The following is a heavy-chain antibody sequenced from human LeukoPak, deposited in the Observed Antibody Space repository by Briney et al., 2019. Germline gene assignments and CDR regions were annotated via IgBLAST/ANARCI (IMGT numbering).Heavy chain of an antibody. J-gene: IGHJ5*02. CDR3: ARAFEIENYYGSGGGWFDP. D-gene: IGHD3-10*01. V-gene: IGHV3-21*04. Sequence: GSLRLSCAASGFTFSSYSMNWVRQAPGKGLEWVSSVSSSSSYIYYADSVKGRFTISRDNAKNSLYLQMNSLRAEDTAVYYCARAFEIENYYGSGGGWFDPWGQGTLVTVSS. CDR2: VSSSSSYI. CDR1: GFTFSSYS.